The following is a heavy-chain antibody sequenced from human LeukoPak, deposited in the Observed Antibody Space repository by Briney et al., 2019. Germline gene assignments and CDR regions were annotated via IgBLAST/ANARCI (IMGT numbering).Heavy chain of an antibody. CDR1: GFTFSTYA. V-gene: IGHV3-23*01. CDR2: ISGSGGNT. J-gene: IGHJ2*01. Sequence: GGSLRLSCAASGFTFSTYAMSWVRQAPGKGLEWVSAISGSGGNTHYADSVKGRFTISRDNSKNTLYVQMNSLRVEDTAVYYCTQGARADTYWYFDLWGRGTLVTDAS. CDR3: TQGARADTYWYFDL. D-gene: IGHD3-16*01.